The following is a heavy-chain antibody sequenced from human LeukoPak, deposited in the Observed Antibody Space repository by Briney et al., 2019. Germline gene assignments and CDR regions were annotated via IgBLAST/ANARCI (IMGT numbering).Heavy chain of an antibody. D-gene: IGHD2-2*01. CDR1: GFTFSSYS. Sequence: GGSLRLSCAASGFTFSSYSMNWVRQAPGKGLEWVSSVSSSGSYIYYADSVKGRFTISRDNAKNSLYLQMNSLRAEDTAVYYCARGRGGYCSSTSCSNNWFDPWGQGTLVTVSS. CDR3: ARGRGGYCSSTSCSNNWFDP. V-gene: IGHV3-21*01. J-gene: IGHJ5*02. CDR2: VSSSGSYI.